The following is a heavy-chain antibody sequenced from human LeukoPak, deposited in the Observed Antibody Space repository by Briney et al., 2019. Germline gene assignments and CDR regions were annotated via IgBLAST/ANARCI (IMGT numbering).Heavy chain of an antibody. J-gene: IGHJ4*02. D-gene: IGHD4/OR15-4a*01. CDR3: ARRAGAYSHPYDY. CDR1: GFIFDGYG. V-gene: IGHV3-48*01. Sequence: GGSLRLSCAASGFIFDGYGMTWVRQAPGKRLEWVSYISSSSSTIYYADSVKGRFTISRDNSKNTLYLQMNSLRAEDTAVYYCARRAGAYSHPYDYWGQGTLVTVSS. CDR2: ISSSSSTI.